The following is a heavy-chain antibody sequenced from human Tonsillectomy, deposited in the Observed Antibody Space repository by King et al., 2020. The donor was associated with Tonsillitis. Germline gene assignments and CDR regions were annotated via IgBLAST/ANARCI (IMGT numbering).Heavy chain of an antibody. D-gene: IGHD1-26*01. V-gene: IGHV4-61*02. CDR3: AREGQEWELYFDY. CDR2: IYTSGST. CDR1: GGSISSGSYY. Sequence: VQLQESGPGLVKPSQTLSLTCTVSGGSISSGSYYWSWIRQPAGKGLEWIGRIYTSGSTNYNPSLKSRVTMSVDTSKNQFSLKLSSVTAADTAVYYCAREGQEWELYFDYWGQGTLVTVSS. J-gene: IGHJ4*02.